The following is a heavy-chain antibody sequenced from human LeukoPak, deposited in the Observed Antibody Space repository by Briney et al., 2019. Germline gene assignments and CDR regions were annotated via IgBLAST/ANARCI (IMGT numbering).Heavy chain of an antibody. CDR1: GFTVSNNY. J-gene: IGHJ4*02. Sequence: GGSLRLSCAASGFTVSNNYMSWVRQAPGKGLEWVSCLYNNGDTRYADSVQGRFTISRDNFQNTLFLQMNSLRVEDTAMYYCARWYCSSITCYYDYWGQGTLVTVSP. CDR3: ARWYCSSITCYYDY. V-gene: IGHV3-53*01. CDR2: LYNNGDT. D-gene: IGHD2-2*01.